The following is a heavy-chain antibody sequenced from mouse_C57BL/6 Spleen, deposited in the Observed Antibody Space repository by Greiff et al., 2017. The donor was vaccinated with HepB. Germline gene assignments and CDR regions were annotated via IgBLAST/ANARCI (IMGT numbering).Heavy chain of an antibody. V-gene: IGHV5-6*01. Sequence: EVQLVESGGDLVKPGGSLKLSCAASGFTFSSYGMSWVRQTPDKRLEWVATISSGGSYTYYPDSVKGRFTISRDNAKNTLYLQKSSLKSEDTAMYYCARHDYDEGYYAMDYWGQGTSVTVSS. CDR1: GFTFSSYG. J-gene: IGHJ4*01. CDR2: ISSGGSYT. D-gene: IGHD2-4*01. CDR3: ARHDYDEGYYAMDY.